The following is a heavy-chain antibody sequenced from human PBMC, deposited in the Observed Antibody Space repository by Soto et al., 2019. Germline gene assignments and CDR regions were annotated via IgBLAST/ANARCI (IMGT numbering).Heavy chain of an antibody. D-gene: IGHD6-13*01. J-gene: IGHJ4*02. CDR1: GFTFSSYA. CDR2: ISGSGGST. V-gene: IGHV3-23*01. CDR3: AKDNIAAAGTALDY. Sequence: PTGGSLRLSCAASGFTFSSYAMSWVRQAPGKGLEWVSAISGSGGSTYYADSVKGRFTISRDNSKNTLYLQMNSLRAEDTAVYYCAKDNIAAAGTALDYWGQGTLVTVSS.